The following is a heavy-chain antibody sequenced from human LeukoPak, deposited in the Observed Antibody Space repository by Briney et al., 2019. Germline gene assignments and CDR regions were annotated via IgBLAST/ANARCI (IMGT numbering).Heavy chain of an antibody. CDR2: INHSGST. V-gene: IGHV4-34*01. CDR1: GGSFSGYY. J-gene: IGHJ5*02. Sequence: SETLSLTCAVYGGSFSGYYWSWIRQPPGKGLEWIGEINHSGSTNYNPSLKSRVTISVDTSKNQFSLKLSSVTAADTAVYYCARGQVAGWFDPRGQGTLVTVSS. CDR3: ARGQVAGWFDP.